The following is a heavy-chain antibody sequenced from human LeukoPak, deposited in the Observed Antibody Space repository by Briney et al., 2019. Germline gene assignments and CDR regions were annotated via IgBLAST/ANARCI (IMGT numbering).Heavy chain of an antibody. V-gene: IGHV3-21*01. J-gene: IGHJ4*02. CDR3: ARDLVIAVAGTGRGGLDY. CDR1: GFTFSSYS. CDR2: IIISSSYI. D-gene: IGHD6-19*01. Sequence: GGSLRLSCAASGFTFSSYSMKWVRPAPGKGLGGASSIIISSSYIYYADSVKGRFTISRDNAKNSLYLQMNSLRAEDTAVYYCARDLVIAVAGTGRGGLDYWGQGTLVTVSS.